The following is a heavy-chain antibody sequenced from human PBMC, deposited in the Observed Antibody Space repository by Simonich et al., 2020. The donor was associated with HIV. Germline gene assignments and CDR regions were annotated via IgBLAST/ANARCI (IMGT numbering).Heavy chain of an antibody. V-gene: IGHV1-2*02. D-gene: IGHD3-10*01. J-gene: IGHJ6*02. CDR1: GDTSNGCN. CDR2: NNPKRGGT. Sequence: QVQLVQSGAEGKKRGALVKACGMAYGDTSNGCNMHWERPAPGKGVVWRRANNPKRGGTTLAQSFGSTIPLNEDKPTSTAYNGVSSRRADDTAVYYCARAQVTLVRGIIKNYYYYGMDVWGQGTTVTVSS. CDR3: ARAQVTLVRGIIKNYYYYGMDV.